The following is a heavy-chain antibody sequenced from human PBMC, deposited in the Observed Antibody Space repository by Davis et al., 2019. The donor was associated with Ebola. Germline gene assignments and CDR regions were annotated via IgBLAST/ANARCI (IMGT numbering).Heavy chain of an antibody. J-gene: IGHJ3*02. V-gene: IGHV1-18*04. Sequence: AASVKVSCKASGYTFTSYGISWVRQAPGQGLEWMGWISAYNGNTNYAQKLQGRVTMTTDTSTSTAYMELRSLRSDDTAVYYCARVRGMEWELLIDAFEIWGQGTMVTVSS. D-gene: IGHD1-26*01. CDR3: ARVRGMEWELLIDAFEI. CDR2: ISAYNGNT. CDR1: GYTFTSYG.